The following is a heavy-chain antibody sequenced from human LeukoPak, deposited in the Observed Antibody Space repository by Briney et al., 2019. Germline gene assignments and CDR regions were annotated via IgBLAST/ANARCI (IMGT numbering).Heavy chain of an antibody. CDR1: GGSFSGYY. Sequence: SETLSPTCAVYGGSFSGYYWSWICQPPGKGLEWIGEINHSGSTNYNPSLKSRVTISVDTSKNQFSLKLSSVTAADTAVYYCARGPRRITMVRGVIVGMDVWGKGTTVTVSS. J-gene: IGHJ6*04. CDR3: ARGPRRITMVRGVIVGMDV. CDR2: INHSGST. D-gene: IGHD3-10*01. V-gene: IGHV4-34*01.